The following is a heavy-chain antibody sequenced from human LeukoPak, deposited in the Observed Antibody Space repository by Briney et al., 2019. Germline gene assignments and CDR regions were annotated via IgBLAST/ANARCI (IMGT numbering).Heavy chain of an antibody. J-gene: IGHJ4*02. V-gene: IGHV4-61*09. CDR2: IYKSGNP. CDR1: GGSIISGSYY. D-gene: IGHD6-13*01. CDR3: ARGVIAAGGNDFDY. Sequence: PSETLSLTCTVSGGSIISGSYYWSWIRQPAGKGLEWIGHIYKSGNPNYNPSLKSRVTISLDTSKNQFSLKLTSVTAADTAVYYCARGVIAAGGNDFDYWGQGTLVTVSS.